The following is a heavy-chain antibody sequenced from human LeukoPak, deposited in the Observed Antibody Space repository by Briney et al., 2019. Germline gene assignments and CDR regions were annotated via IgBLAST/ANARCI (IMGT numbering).Heavy chain of an antibody. CDR1: GLTFRDFW. V-gene: IGHV3-74*01. D-gene: IGHD5-18*01. Sequence: GGSLRLSCAGSGLTFRDFWMHWVRQPPGKGLVWVALVKGDGRTTIYADSVKGRFTISRDNAKNTLHLQMNSLRADDSGVYYCATGHSYGYDYWGQGVLVTVSS. J-gene: IGHJ4*02. CDR3: ATGHSYGYDY. CDR2: VKGDGRTT.